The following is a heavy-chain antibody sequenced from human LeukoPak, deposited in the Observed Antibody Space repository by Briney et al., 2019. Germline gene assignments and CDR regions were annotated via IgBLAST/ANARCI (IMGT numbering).Heavy chain of an antibody. J-gene: IGHJ4*02. D-gene: IGHD3-22*01. Sequence: GRSLRLSCAASGFTFSSYGMHWVRQAPGKGLEWVAVISHGGSNKYYADSVKGRFTISRDNSKNTLSLQMSSLRAEDTAVYYCARDRTHYYDSSSSQYWGQGTLVTVSS. CDR1: GFTFSSYG. CDR2: ISHGGSNK. CDR3: ARDRTHYYDSSSSQY. V-gene: IGHV3-30*03.